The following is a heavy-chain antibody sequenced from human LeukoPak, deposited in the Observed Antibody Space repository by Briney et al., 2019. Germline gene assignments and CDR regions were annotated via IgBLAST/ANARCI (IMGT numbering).Heavy chain of an antibody. CDR1: GGSITSYY. D-gene: IGHD1-7*01. CDR2: IHYSRST. V-gene: IGHV4-59*08. J-gene: IGHJ4*02. Sequence: SETLSLTCTVSGGSITSYYWSWMRQPPGKGLEWIGYIHYSRSTNYNPSLKSRVTISLDTSKNQSSLKLSSVTAADTAVYYCAGTEWNYARWGQGTLVTVSS. CDR3: AGTEWNYAR.